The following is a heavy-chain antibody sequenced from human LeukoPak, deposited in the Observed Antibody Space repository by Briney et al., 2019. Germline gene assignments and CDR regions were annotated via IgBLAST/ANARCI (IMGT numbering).Heavy chain of an antibody. CDR3: AKSPAYSSSWYEEDWFDP. CDR1: GFTVSSNY. Sequence: GGSLRLSCAASGFTVSSNYMSWVRQAPGKGLEWVSVIYSGGSTYYADSVKGRFTISRDNSKNTLYLQMNSLRAEDTAVYYCAKSPAYSSSWYEEDWFDPWGQGTLVTVSS. D-gene: IGHD6-13*01. CDR2: IYSGGST. V-gene: IGHV3-66*01. J-gene: IGHJ5*02.